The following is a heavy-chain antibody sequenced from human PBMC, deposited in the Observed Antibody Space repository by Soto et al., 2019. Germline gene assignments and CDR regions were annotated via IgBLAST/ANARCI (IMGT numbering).Heavy chain of an antibody. Sequence: LRLSCAASGFTFSSYAMSWVRQAPGKGLEWVSAISGSGGSTYYAGSVKGRFTISRDNSKNTLYLQMNSLRAEYTAVYYCAIISSGYYYGLIDYRGQGTLVTVSS. CDR2: ISGSGGST. CDR1: GFTFSSYA. D-gene: IGHD3-22*01. CDR3: AIISSGYYYGLIDY. V-gene: IGHV3-23*01. J-gene: IGHJ4*02.